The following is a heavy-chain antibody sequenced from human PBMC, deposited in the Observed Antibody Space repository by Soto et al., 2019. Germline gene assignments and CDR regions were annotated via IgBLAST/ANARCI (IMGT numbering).Heavy chain of an antibody. J-gene: IGHJ5*02. CDR3: ARDCPVPPATPNNWFDP. V-gene: IGHV1-24*01. CDR1: GYTLTELS. CDR2: FDPEDGET. Sequence: ASVKVSCKVSGYTLTELSMHWVRQAPGKGLEWMGGFDPEDGETIYAQKLQGRVTMTTDTSTSTAYMELRSLRSDDTAVYYCARDCPVPPATPNNWFDPWGQGTLVTVSS. D-gene: IGHD2-2*02.